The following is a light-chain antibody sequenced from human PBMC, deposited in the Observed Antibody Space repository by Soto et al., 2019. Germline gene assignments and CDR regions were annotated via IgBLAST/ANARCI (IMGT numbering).Light chain of an antibody. Sequence: DIPMTQSPSTLSASLGDRVTITCRASQDIGVWLAWYQQKPGKAPKALIFDASSLESGVPSRFSGSGSGTEFTLTINSLQPDDFATYYCQQYYSYSPVTFGGGTKVEI. J-gene: IGKJ4*01. CDR1: QDIGVW. V-gene: IGKV1-5*01. CDR3: QQYYSYSPVT. CDR2: DAS.